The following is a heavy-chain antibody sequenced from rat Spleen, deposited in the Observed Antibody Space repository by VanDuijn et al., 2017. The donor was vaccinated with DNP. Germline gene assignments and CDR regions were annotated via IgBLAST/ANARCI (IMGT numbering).Heavy chain of an antibody. J-gene: IGHJ2*01. V-gene: IGHV5S23*01. CDR1: GFTFSDSA. CDR3: TRHDYSNYYFDY. D-gene: IGHD1-8*01. CDR2: ISTTGGKT. Sequence: EVQLVESGGGVVQPGNSLKLSCAASGFTFSDSAMAWVRQAPTKDLEWVAIISTTGGKTDYRDSVKGRFTVSRDNAESALYLRMDSLRSEDTATYYCTRHDYSNYYFDYWGRGVMVTVSS.